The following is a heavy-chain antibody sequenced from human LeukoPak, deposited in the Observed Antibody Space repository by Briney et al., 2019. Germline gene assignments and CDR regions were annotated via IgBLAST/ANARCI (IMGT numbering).Heavy chain of an antibody. Sequence: GGSLRLSCAASGFTFSNYWIHWVRQAPGKGLVWVSRINTDGSRITYADSVKGRFTISRDNAMNTVYLQMNSLRAEDTAVYYCARVVPDILTGYYYYWGQGTLVTVSS. CDR3: ARVVPDILTGYYYY. D-gene: IGHD3-9*01. V-gene: IGHV3-74*01. CDR1: GFTFSNYW. J-gene: IGHJ4*02. CDR2: INTDGSRI.